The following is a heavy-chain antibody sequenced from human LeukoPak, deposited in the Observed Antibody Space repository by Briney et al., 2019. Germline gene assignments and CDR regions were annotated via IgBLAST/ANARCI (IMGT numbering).Heavy chain of an antibody. Sequence: SQTLSLTCTVSGGSISSGSYYWSWIRQPAGKGLEWIGRIYTSGSTNYNPSLKSRVTISVDTSKNQFSLKLSSVTAADTAVYYCARQADTAMITGGFYFDYWGQGTLVTVSS. V-gene: IGHV4-61*02. D-gene: IGHD5-18*01. CDR1: GGSISSGSYY. CDR2: IYTSGST. J-gene: IGHJ4*02. CDR3: ARQADTAMITGGFYFDY.